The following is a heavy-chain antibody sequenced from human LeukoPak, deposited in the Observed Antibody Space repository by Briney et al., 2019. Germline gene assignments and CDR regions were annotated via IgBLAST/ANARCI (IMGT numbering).Heavy chain of an antibody. CDR2: TRNKANSYTT. Sequence: PGGSLRLSCAASGFTFSSYAMHWVRQAPGKGLEWVGRTRNKANSYTTEYAASVKGRFTISRDDSKNSLYLQMNSLKTEDTAVYYCARVLGYSGYDLAYWGQGTLVTVSS. V-gene: IGHV3-72*01. J-gene: IGHJ4*02. CDR1: GFTFSSYA. D-gene: IGHD5-12*01. CDR3: ARVLGYSGYDLAY.